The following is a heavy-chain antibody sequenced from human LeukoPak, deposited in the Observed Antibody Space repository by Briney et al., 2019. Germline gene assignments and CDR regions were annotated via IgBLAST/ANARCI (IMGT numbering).Heavy chain of an antibody. CDR2: IRSKANSYAT. CDR3: TRPYYYDSSGYRRDI. CDR1: GFTFSGSA. Sequence: GGSLRLSCAASGFTFSGSAMHWVRQASGKGLEWVGRIRSKANSYATAYAASVKGRFTISRDDSKNTAYLQMNSMKTEDTAVYYCTRPYYYDSSGYRRDIWGQGTMVTVSS. V-gene: IGHV3-73*01. D-gene: IGHD3-22*01. J-gene: IGHJ3*02.